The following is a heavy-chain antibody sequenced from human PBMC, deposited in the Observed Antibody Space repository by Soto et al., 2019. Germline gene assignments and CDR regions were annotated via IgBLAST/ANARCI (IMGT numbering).Heavy chain of an antibody. CDR3: AKATENYYYYYGMDV. Sequence: GGSLRLSCAASGFTFSSYGMHWVRQAPGKGLEWVAVISYDGSNKYYADSVKGRFTISRDDSKNTLYLQMNSLRAEDTAVYYCAKATENYYYYYGMDVWGQGTTVTVSS. CDR1: GFTFSSYG. V-gene: IGHV3-30*18. CDR2: ISYDGSNK. J-gene: IGHJ6*02.